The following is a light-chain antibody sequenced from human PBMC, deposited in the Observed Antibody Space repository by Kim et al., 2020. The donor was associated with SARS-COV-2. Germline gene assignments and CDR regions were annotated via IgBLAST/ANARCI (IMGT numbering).Light chain of an antibody. CDR3: QHYSTYSSWT. CDR2: KAS. J-gene: IGKJ1*01. V-gene: IGKV1-5*03. Sequence: DIQMTQSPSTLSASIGDRVTITCRASQSINIWLAWYQQKPGKAPNLLISKASSLESGVPSRFSGSGSGTDFTLTISSLQPDDFATYFCQHYSTYSSWTFGQGTKVEIK. CDR1: QSINIW.